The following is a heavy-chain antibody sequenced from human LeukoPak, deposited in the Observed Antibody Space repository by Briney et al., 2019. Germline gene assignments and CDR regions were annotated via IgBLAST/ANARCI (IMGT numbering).Heavy chain of an antibody. V-gene: IGHV3-33*01. J-gene: IGHJ4*02. Sequence: PGGSLRLSCAASGFTFSSYGMHWVRQAPGKGLEWVAVIWYDGSNKYYADSVKGRFTISRDNSKNTLYLQINSLRAEDTAVYYCASPNCSGGSCYFDYWGQGTLVTVSS. CDR1: GFTFSSYG. CDR3: ASPNCSGGSCYFDY. D-gene: IGHD2-15*01. CDR2: IWYDGSNK.